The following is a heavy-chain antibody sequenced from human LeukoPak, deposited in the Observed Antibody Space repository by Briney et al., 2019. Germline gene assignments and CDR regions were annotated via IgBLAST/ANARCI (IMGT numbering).Heavy chain of an antibody. CDR1: GGSFSGYY. D-gene: IGHD3-22*01. V-gene: IGHV4-34*01. J-gene: IGHJ4*02. CDR3: ARGPYYYGSSGHGYYFDY. CDR2: INHSGST. Sequence: SETLSLTCAVYGGSFSGYYWSWIRQPPGKGLEWIGEINHSGSTNYNPSLKSRVTISVDTSKNQFSLKLSSVTAADTAVYYCARGPYYYGSSGHGYYFDYWGQGTLVTVSS.